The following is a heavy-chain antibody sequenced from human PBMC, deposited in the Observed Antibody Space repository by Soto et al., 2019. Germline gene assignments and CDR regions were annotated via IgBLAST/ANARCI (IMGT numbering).Heavy chain of an antibody. D-gene: IGHD3-3*01. CDR2: ISAYNGNT. CDR1: GYTFTSYG. CDR3: ARDDDFWSGYYSSNYYYGMDV. V-gene: IGHV1-18*04. J-gene: IGHJ6*04. Sequence: QVQLVQSGAEVKKPGASVKVSCKASGYTFTSYGISWVRQAPGQGLEWMGWISAYNGNTNYAQKLQGRVTMTTDTSTGTAEMELRSLRSDDTAVYYCARDDDFWSGYYSSNYYYGMDVWGEGTTVTVSS.